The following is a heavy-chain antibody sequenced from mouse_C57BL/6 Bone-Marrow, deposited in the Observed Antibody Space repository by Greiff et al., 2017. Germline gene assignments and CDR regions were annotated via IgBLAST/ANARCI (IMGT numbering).Heavy chain of an antibody. D-gene: IGHD1-1*01. J-gene: IGHJ4*01. V-gene: IGHV1-22*01. CDR1: GYTFTDYN. Sequence: VQLQQSGPELVPPGASVKMSCKASGYTFTDYNMHWVKQSHGKSLEWIGYINPNYGGTSYNQKFKGKATLTVNKSSSTAYMELRSLTSEDSAVYYCARKTTVVARDAMDYWGQGTSVTVSA. CDR2: INPNYGGT. CDR3: ARKTTVVARDAMDY.